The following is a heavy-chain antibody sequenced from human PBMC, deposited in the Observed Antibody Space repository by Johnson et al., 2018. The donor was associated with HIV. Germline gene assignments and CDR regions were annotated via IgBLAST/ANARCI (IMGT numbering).Heavy chain of an antibody. V-gene: IGHV3-53*01. J-gene: IGHJ3*02. Sequence: VQLVESGGGVVQPGRSLRLSCAASGFTVSSNYMSWVRQAPGKGLEWVSVIYSGGSTYYADSVKGRFTISRDNSKNTLYLQMNSLRAEDTAVYYCATQDRRAATGLLDTFDIWGQGTMVIVSS. CDR3: ATQDRRAATGLLDTFDI. D-gene: IGHD6-13*01. CDR1: GFTVSSNY. CDR2: IYSGGST.